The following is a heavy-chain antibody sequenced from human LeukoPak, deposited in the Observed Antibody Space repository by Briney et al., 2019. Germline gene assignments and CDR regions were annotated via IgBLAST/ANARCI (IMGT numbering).Heavy chain of an antibody. J-gene: IGHJ3*02. Sequence: SETLSLTCSVSGGSIRSSDDYWGFVRQTPGKGLEWMGSIYYTGSSHYNPSLKSRATISVDTSKNQFSLKLSSVTAADTAVYFCARGPYSYDSSGAFDIWGQGTMVTVSS. CDR2: IYYTGSS. CDR3: ARGPYSYDSSGAFDI. D-gene: IGHD3-22*01. V-gene: IGHV4-39*07. CDR1: GGSIRSSDDY.